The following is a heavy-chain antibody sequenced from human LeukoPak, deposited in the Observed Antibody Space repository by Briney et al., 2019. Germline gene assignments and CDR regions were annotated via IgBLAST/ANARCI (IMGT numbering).Heavy chain of an antibody. D-gene: IGHD2-21*02. CDR3: ARDCRYCGGDSLDYFDY. CDR2: IYRDGTT. CDR1: GFIFNSAW. V-gene: IGHV3-53*01. Sequence: GGSLRLSCAASGFIFNSAWMSWVRQAPGKGLEWVSVIYRDGTTYYADSVKGRFTISRDNSKNTLYLQKNSLRAEDTAVYYCARDCRYCGGDSLDYFDYSGQGTLLSVSS. J-gene: IGHJ4*02.